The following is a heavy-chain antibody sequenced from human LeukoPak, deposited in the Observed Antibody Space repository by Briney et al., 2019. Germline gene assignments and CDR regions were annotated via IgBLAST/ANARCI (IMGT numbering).Heavy chain of an antibody. CDR2: IIPIFGTA. V-gene: IGHV1-69*13. CDR3: AIAVDPMVAIGPTVQLWFDP. CDR1: GGTLSIYA. D-gene: IGHD2-21*01. Sequence: ASVKVSCKDSGGTLSIYAISWVRQAPGQGLEWMGGIIPIFGTANYAQKFQGRVTITADESTSTAYMELGSLRSEDTAVFYCAIAVDPMVAIGPTVQLWFDPWGQGTLVTVSS. J-gene: IGHJ5*02.